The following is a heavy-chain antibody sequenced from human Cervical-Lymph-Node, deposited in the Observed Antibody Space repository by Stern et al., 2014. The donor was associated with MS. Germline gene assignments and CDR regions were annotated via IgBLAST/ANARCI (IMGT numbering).Heavy chain of an antibody. Sequence: QVQLVESGAEVKKPGASVKVSCKASGYTFTSYYIHWVRQAPGQGLEWMGMINPSGGSTSHAQKFRGRVTMTRDTSTSTVYMELSSLRSEDTAVYYCVRDLSRTGKSSTWYGRDDYWGQGSLVTVSS. CDR2: INPSGGST. D-gene: IGHD6-13*01. V-gene: IGHV1-46*03. J-gene: IGHJ4*02. CDR1: GYTFTSYY. CDR3: VRDLSRTGKSSTWYGRDDY.